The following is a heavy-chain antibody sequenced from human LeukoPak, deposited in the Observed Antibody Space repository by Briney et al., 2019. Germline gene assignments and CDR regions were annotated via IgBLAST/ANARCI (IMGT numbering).Heavy chain of an antibody. J-gene: IGHJ6*02. Sequence: GGSLRLSCAASGFTFSSYGMHWVRQAPGKGLEWVAVIWYDGSNKYYANSVKGRFTISRDNSKNTLYLQMNSLRAEDTAVYYCARSGYSYGSYYCYGMDVWGQGTTVTVSS. V-gene: IGHV3-33*01. CDR2: IWYDGSNK. CDR1: GFTFSSYG. D-gene: IGHD5-18*01. CDR3: ARSGYSYGSYYCYGMDV.